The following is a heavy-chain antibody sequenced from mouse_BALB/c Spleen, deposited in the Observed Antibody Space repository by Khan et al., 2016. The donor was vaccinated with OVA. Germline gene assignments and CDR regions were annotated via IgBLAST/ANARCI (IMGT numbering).Heavy chain of an antibody. D-gene: IGHD1-1*01. Sequence: DLVKPGASVKLSCKASGYTFTSYWINWIKQRPGQGLEWIGRIGPGSGSTYYNEVFKGKATLTVDTYSSTAYIQLSSLSSEDSAVYFCARENYYGRTCCAMDYWGQGTSVTVSS. CDR3: ARENYYGRTCCAMDY. CDR1: GYTFTSYW. V-gene: IGHV1S41*01. CDR2: IGPGSGST. J-gene: IGHJ4*01.